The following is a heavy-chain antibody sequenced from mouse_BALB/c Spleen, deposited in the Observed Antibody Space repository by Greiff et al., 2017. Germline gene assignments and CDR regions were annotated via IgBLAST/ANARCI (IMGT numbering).Heavy chain of an antibody. CDR2: VNPNNGGT. J-gene: IGHJ3*01. CDR3: AIYYDYDVVFAY. V-gene: IGHV1-26*01. CDR1: GYTFTDYY. Sequence: VQLQQSGPELVKPGASVKISCKASGYTFTDYYMNWVKQSHGKSLEWIGLVNPNNGGTSYNQKFKGKATLTVDKSSSTAYMELRSLTSEDSAVYYCAIYYDYDVVFAYWGQGTLVTVSA. D-gene: IGHD2-4*01.